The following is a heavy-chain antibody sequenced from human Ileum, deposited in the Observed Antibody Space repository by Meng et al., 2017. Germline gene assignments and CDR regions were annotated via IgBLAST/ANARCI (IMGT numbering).Heavy chain of an antibody. D-gene: IGHD6-19*01. J-gene: IGHJ5*02. Sequence: QVQLVQYGAEVKKPGASVKVSCKASGYIFTNYWMHWVRQAPGQGLEWMAVVNPKSGFAIFAKKFKGRVTVTRDTSTGTFYMELTSLRSDDSAEYFCARDHSDRSGWWFDPWGQGTLVTVSS. CDR2: VNPKSGFA. CDR1: GYIFTNYW. CDR3: ARDHSDRSGWWFDP. V-gene: IGHV1-46*01.